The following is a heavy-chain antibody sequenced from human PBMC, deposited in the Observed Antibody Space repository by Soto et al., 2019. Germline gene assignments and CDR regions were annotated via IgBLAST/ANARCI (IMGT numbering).Heavy chain of an antibody. CDR1: GGSSSGWY. CDR2: ISSGST. Sequence: KTSETLSLTCAVYGGSSSGWYCTWIRQSPVKGLEWIGEISSGSTNYNPSLKSRVTISADMSKNQFSLKLTSVTAADTAIYYCARGPYSRGVGATNPSNWGQGTQVTVSS. D-gene: IGHD1-26*01. J-gene: IGHJ4*02. CDR3: ARGPYSRGVGATNPSN. V-gene: IGHV4-34*01.